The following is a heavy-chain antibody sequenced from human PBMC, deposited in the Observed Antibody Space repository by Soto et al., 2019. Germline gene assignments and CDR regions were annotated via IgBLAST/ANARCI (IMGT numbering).Heavy chain of an antibody. CDR3: VRGDNWNDEASDY. CDR2: IWSDGNNR. J-gene: IGHJ4*02. V-gene: IGHV3-33*01. D-gene: IGHD1-1*01. Sequence: GGSLRLSCAASGFMFSNHGMHWVRQAPGKGLEWVAVIWSDGNNRYYADSVKGRFTISRDNSKYTLYLQMNSLRAEDTAVYYCVRGDNWNDEASDYWGQGTLVTVSS. CDR1: GFMFSNHG.